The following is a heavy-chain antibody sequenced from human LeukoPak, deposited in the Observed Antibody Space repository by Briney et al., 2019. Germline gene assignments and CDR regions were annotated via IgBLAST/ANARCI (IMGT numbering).Heavy chain of an antibody. Sequence: PSETLSLTCTVSGGSISGSGHYWGWIRQLPGKGLEWFGSMFDSGTTYYNSFLKSRVTMSTDTSKNQFSLKLSSVTAADTAVYYCVRGYSSGWVYFDNWGQGTLVTVSS. CDR2: MFDSGTT. CDR3: VRGYSSGWVYFDN. V-gene: IGHV4-39*01. D-gene: IGHD6-19*01. J-gene: IGHJ4*02. CDR1: GGSISGSGHY.